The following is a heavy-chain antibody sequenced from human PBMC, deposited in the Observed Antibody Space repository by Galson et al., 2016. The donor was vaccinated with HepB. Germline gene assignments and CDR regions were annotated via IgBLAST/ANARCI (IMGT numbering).Heavy chain of an antibody. D-gene: IGHD2-2*01. CDR1: GFTFSSYG. J-gene: IGHJ4*02. V-gene: IGHV3-30*18. Sequence: SLRLSCAASGFTFSSYGMHWVRQAPGQGLEWVAFISYDGSNKKYAESVKGRFTISRDNSKKPLYLQMNSLRAEDTAVYYCAKDGRIYCSSASCHDHFHYWGQGTLVTVSS. CDR2: ISYDGSNK. CDR3: AKDGRIYCSSASCHDHFHY.